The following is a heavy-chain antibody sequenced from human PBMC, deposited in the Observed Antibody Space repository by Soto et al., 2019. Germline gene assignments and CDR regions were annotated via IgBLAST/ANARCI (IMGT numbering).Heavy chain of an antibody. J-gene: IGHJ5*02. CDR3: ARYLLPHYSSSSGWFDP. Sequence: GASVKVSCKASGYTFTSYGISWVRQAPGQGLEWMGWINAYNGNTNYAQKLQGRVTMTTDTSTSTVYMELSSLRSEDTAVYYCARYLLPHYSSSSGWFDPWGQATLVTVSS. D-gene: IGHD6-6*01. CDR1: GYTFTSYG. V-gene: IGHV1-18*01. CDR2: INAYNGNT.